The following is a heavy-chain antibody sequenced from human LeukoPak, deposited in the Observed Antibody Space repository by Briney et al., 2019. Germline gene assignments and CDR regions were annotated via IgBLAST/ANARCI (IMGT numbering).Heavy chain of an antibody. CDR3: ARDRNPSDIVVVPAARDAGSFDP. J-gene: IGHJ5*02. D-gene: IGHD2-2*01. V-gene: IGHV1-69*13. CDR2: IIPIFGTA. CDR1: GGTFSSYA. Sequence: SVKVSCKASGGTFSSYAISWVRQAPGQGLEWMGGIIPIFGTATYAQKFQGRVTITADESTSTAYMELSSLRSEDTAVYYCARDRNPSDIVVVPAARDAGSFDPWGQGTLVTVSS.